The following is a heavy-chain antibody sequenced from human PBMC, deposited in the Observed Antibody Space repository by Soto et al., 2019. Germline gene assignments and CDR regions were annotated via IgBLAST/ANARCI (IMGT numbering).Heavy chain of an antibody. V-gene: IGHV3-23*01. CDR1: GFTFSSYA. D-gene: IGHD6-6*01. J-gene: IGHJ4*02. CDR3: AKRSSSSTFDS. CDR2: ISGSDDST. Sequence: EVQLLESGGGLVQPGESLRLSCAASGFTFSSYAMSWVRQAPGKGLEWVSVISGSDDSTYYADSVKGRFTISRDNSKNTLYLQMNSLRAEDTAVYYCAKRSSSSTFDSWGQGPLVTVSS.